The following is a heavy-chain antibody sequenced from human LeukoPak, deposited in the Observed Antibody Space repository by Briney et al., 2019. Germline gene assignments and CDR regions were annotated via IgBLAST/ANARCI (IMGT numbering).Heavy chain of an antibody. J-gene: IGHJ4*02. CDR1: GFIFRNYG. Sequence: GGSLRLSCAGSGFIFRNYGMHWVRQAPGQGLQWVAVISDGGAHLYYADSVKGRFTISRDNSESTMYLQMNSLRVEDTAVYYCAANDNNDYWGQGTLVTVSS. CDR3: AANDNNDY. CDR2: ISDGGAHL. D-gene: IGHD3-9*01. V-gene: IGHV3-30*03.